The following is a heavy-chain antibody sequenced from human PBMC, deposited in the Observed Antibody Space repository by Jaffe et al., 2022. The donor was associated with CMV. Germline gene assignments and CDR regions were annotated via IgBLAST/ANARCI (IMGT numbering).Heavy chain of an antibody. D-gene: IGHD6-13*01. CDR3: ARWRAASRIGLGGWFDP. J-gene: IGHJ5*02. Sequence: QVQLQESGPGLVKPSQTLSLTCTVSGGSISSGGYYWSWIRQHPGKGLEWIGYIYYSGSTYYNPSLKSRVTISVDTSKNQFSLKLSSVTAADTAVYYCARWRAASRIGLGGWFDPWGQGTLVTVSS. CDR2: IYYSGST. CDR1: GGSISSGGYY. V-gene: IGHV4-31*03.